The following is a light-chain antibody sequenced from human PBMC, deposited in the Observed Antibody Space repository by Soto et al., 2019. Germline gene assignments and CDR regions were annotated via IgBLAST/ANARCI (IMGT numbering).Light chain of an antibody. CDR1: SSNFGSNT. J-gene: IGLJ2*01. CDR2: SNN. CDR3: AAWDDSLNGVV. Sequence: QTVVTQPPSASGTPGQRVTIFCSGSSSNFGSNTVNWYQQLPGTAPKLLMYSNNQRPSGVPDRFSGSKSGTSASLAISGLQSEDEADYYWAAWDDSLNGVVFGGGTKLTVL. V-gene: IGLV1-44*01.